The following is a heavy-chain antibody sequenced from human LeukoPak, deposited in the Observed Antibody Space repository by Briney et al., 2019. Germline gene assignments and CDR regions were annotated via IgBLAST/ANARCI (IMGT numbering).Heavy chain of an antibody. V-gene: IGHV3-7*05. D-gene: IGHD5-12*01. CDR2: MQSDGSGI. CDR1: GFTFSASW. CDR3: ARVAWRAFDI. Sequence: GGSLRLSCAASGFTFSASWMSWVRQAPGKALEWVANMQSDGSGIAYADSVRGRFTISRDNAKNSPFLQMTSLTAADTAVYYCARVAWRAFDIWGQGTMVTVSS. J-gene: IGHJ3*02.